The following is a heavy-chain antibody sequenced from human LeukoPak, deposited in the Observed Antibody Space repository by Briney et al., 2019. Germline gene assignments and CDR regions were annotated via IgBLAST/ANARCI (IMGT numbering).Heavy chain of an antibody. D-gene: IGHD5-18*01. Sequence: GGSLRLSCAASGFTFEASAMSWVRQAPGKGLEWVAVITGGGESTYYADSVKGRFTISRDNSKNTLYLQMNSLRAEDTAVYYCYVDTAMEPYFDYWGQGTLVTVSS. CDR1: GFTFEASA. J-gene: IGHJ4*02. CDR2: ITGGGEST. CDR3: YVDTAMEPYFDY. V-gene: IGHV3-23*01.